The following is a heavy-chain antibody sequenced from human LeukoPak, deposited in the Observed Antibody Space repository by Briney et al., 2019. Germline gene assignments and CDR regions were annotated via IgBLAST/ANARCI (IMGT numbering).Heavy chain of an antibody. J-gene: IGHJ6*03. V-gene: IGHV1-18*01. CDR3: ARVPENHYALLWLDYYYMDV. D-gene: IGHD1-14*01. CDR1: GYTFTSYG. Sequence: SVKVSCKASGYTFTSYGISWVRQAPGQGLEWMGWISANDGDTNYAQKLQGRVTMTTDTSTSTAYMELRSLRSDDTAVYYCARVPENHYALLWLDYYYMDVWGKGTTVTVSS. CDR2: ISANDGDT.